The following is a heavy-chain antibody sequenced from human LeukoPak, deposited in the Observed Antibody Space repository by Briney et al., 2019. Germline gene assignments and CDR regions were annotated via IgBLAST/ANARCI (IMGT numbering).Heavy chain of an antibody. CDR3: ARDHVNSSGYYYVFYYYYYGMDV. CDR1: GFTFSSYW. D-gene: IGHD3-22*01. CDR2: IKQDGSEK. J-gene: IGHJ6*02. Sequence: GGSLRLSCAASGFTFSSYWMSWVRQAPGKGLEWVANIKQDGSEKYYVDSVKGRFTISRDNAKNSLYLQMNSLRAEDTAVYYCARDHVNSSGYYYVFYYYYYGMDVWGQGTTVTVSS. V-gene: IGHV3-7*01.